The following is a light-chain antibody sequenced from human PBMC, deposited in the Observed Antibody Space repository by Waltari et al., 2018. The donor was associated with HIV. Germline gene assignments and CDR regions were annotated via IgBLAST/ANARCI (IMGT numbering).Light chain of an antibody. V-gene: IGLV4-69*01. CDR2: LNSDGSD. J-gene: IGLJ2*01. CDR3: QTWTTGIVL. Sequence: QLVLTQSPSASASLRASVKLTCTMSSGHSNYAIAWHQHQPEKGPRYLMRLNSDGSDLKGDGLPARFAGSSSGAELYLIISSLQSEDDADYYCQTWTTGIVLFGGGTKLTVL. CDR1: SGHSNYA.